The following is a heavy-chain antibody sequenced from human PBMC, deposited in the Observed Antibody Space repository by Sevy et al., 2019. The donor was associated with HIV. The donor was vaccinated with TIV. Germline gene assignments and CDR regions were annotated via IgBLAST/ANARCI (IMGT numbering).Heavy chain of an antibody. CDR2: IGTLTDT. D-gene: IGHD6-13*01. Sequence: GGSLRLSCVASGFTFSTYDMHWVRQVTGKGLKWVSGIGTLTDTYYPDSVKGRFIISRENAKNSLYLQMNSLRAGDTAVYYCARACAAAGGKSGPIDAFDIWGQGTLVTVSS. J-gene: IGHJ3*02. CDR1: GFTFSTYD. CDR3: ARACAAAGGKSGPIDAFDI. V-gene: IGHV3-13*01.